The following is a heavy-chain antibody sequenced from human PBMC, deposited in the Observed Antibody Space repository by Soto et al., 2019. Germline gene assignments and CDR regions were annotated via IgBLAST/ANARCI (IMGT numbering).Heavy chain of an antibody. D-gene: IGHD3-16*01. J-gene: IGHJ4*02. CDR3: ARRWGRSFDY. Sequence: SETLSLTCTVSGGSISSYYWSWIRQPPGKGLEWIGYIYYSGSTNYNPSLKSRVTISVDTSKNQFSLKLSSVTAADTAVYYCARRWGRSFDYWGQGTLVAVSS. CDR2: IYYSGST. CDR1: GGSISSYY. V-gene: IGHV4-59*08.